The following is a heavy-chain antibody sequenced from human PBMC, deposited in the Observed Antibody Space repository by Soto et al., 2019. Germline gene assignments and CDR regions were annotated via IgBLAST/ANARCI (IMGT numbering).Heavy chain of an antibody. CDR1: GYTFTSYA. CDR2: INAGNGNT. D-gene: IGHD6-19*01. Sequence: VASVKVSCKASGYTFTSYAMHWVRQAPGQRLEWMGWINAGNGNTKYSQKFQGRVTITRDTSASTAYMELSSLRSEDTAVYYCAIRGKGANHQWLVRRGPYYYYGRDVWGKGTTVTVSP. V-gene: IGHV1-3*01. CDR3: AIRGKGANHQWLVRRGPYYYYGRDV. J-gene: IGHJ6*04.